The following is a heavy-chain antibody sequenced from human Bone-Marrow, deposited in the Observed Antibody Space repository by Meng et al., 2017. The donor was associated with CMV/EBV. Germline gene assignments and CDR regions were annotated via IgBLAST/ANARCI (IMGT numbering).Heavy chain of an antibody. CDR1: GFTFSSHA. Sequence: GESLKISCAASGFTFSSHAMSWVRQAPGKGLEWVAVVTGSGDSKYYADSVKGRFTISRDSSKNTLYLQMNSLRVEHTAVYYCARDADSFGVVIRGAFDIWGQGTMVTVSS. D-gene: IGHD3-3*01. V-gene: IGHV3-23*01. J-gene: IGHJ3*02. CDR2: VTGSGDSK. CDR3: ARDADSFGVVIRGAFDI.